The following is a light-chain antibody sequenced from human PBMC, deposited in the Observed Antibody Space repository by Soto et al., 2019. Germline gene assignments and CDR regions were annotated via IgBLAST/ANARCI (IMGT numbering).Light chain of an antibody. CDR3: ISFTSSTTVV. V-gene: IGLV2-14*03. CDR2: DVT. Sequence: QSALTQPASVSASPGQSISISCTGTSSDIGGYNFVSWYQQHPGKAPKLMIYDVTNRPSGVSDRFSGSKSGNTASLTISGLQAEDEADYYCISFTSSTTVVFGGGTKLTVL. J-gene: IGLJ2*01. CDR1: SSDIGGYNF.